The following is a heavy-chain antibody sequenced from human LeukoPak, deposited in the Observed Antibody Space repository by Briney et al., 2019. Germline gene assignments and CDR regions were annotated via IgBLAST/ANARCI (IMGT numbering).Heavy chain of an antibody. CDR2: IYYSGST. CDR1: GGSISSSSYY. V-gene: IGHV4-39*01. CDR3: ARGSSWYGMDV. J-gene: IGHJ6*04. Sequence: PSETLSLTCTVSGGSISSSSYYWGWIRQPPGKGLEWIGSIYYSGSTYYNPSLKSRVTISVDTSKNQFSLKLSSVTAADTAVYYCARGSSWYGMDVWGKGTTVTVSS. D-gene: IGHD6-13*01.